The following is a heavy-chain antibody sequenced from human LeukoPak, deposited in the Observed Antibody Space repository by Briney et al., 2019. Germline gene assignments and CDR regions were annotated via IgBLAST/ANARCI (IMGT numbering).Heavy chain of an antibody. J-gene: IGHJ4*02. V-gene: IGHV4-59*04. D-gene: IGHD1-26*01. Sequence: TSETLSLTCTVSGGSISSYYWSWIRQPPGKGLEWIGSIYSSGSTYYNASLQSRVTISIETSKNQISLRLNSVTAADTAIYYCAKSGGYGLIDYWGQGTLVTVSS. CDR3: AKSGGYGLIDY. CDR2: IYSSGST. CDR1: GGSISSYY.